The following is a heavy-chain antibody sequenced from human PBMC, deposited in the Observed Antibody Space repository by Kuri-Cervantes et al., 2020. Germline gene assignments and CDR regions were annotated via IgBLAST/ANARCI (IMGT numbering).Heavy chain of an antibody. D-gene: IGHD3/OR15-3a*01. V-gene: IGHV1-18*01. Sequence: ASVKVSCKASRNTFTNYGVSWVRQAPGQGLEWMGWISAYTGDTNYAQKLQDRVIMTTDTSTSTAYMELRSLKSDDTAIYYCARDHFPHSSNDFFRDYWGQGTLVTVSS. CDR1: RNTFTNYG. J-gene: IGHJ4*02. CDR3: ARDHFPHSSNDFFRDY. CDR2: ISAYTGDT.